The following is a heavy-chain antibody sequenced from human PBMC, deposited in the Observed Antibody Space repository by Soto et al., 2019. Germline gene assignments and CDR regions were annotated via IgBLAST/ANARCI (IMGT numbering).Heavy chain of an antibody. CDR1: GGSISSYY. CDR2: IYYSGST. Sequence: SETLSLTCTVSGGSISSYYWSWIRQPPGKGLEWIGYIYYSGSTNYNPSLKSRVTISVDTSKNQFSLKLSSVTAADTAVYYCASRAGSGWDHYFDYWGQGTLVTVSS. D-gene: IGHD6-19*01. V-gene: IGHV4-59*01. CDR3: ASRAGSGWDHYFDY. J-gene: IGHJ4*02.